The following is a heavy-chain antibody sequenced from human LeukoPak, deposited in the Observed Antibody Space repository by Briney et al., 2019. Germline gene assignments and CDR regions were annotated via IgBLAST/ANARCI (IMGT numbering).Heavy chain of an antibody. CDR2: ISGSGGST. Sequence: PGGSLRLSCAASGFTFSSYGMSWVRQAPGKGLEWVSAISGSGGSTYYADSVKGRFTISRDNSKNTLYLHMNSLRAEDTAVYYCAKVDNFNMFCGSDCYHARTWFDSWGQGTLVTVSS. D-gene: IGHD2-21*02. J-gene: IGHJ5*01. V-gene: IGHV3-23*01. CDR3: AKVDNFNMFCGSDCYHARTWFDS. CDR1: GFTFSSYG.